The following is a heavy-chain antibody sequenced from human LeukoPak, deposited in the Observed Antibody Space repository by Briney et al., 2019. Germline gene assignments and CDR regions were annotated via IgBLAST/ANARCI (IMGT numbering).Heavy chain of an antibody. CDR2: ISSGSTTI. D-gene: IGHD5-18*01. CDR1: GFTFSSYS. Sequence: GGSLRLSCAGTGFTFSSYSMNWVRQAPGKGLEWVSYISSGSTTIYYADSVKGRFTISRDNAKNSLYLQMSGLRDEDTAVYYCASGSYGQFDYWGQVTLVTVSS. J-gene: IGHJ4*02. CDR3: ASGSYGQFDY. V-gene: IGHV3-48*02.